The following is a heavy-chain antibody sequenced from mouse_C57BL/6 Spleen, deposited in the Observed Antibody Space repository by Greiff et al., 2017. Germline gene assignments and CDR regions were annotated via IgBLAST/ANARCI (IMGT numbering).Heavy chain of an antibody. Sequence: EVMLVESGEGLVKPGGSLKLSCAASGFTFSSYAMSWVRQTPEKRLEWVAYISSGGDYIYYADTVKGRFTISRDNARNTLYLQMSSLKSEDTAMYYCTRDRGGFTTVVAYYYAMDYWGQGTSVTVSS. V-gene: IGHV5-9-1*02. CDR2: ISSGGDYI. CDR3: TRDRGGFTTVVAYYYAMDY. J-gene: IGHJ4*01. D-gene: IGHD1-1*01. CDR1: GFTFSSYA.